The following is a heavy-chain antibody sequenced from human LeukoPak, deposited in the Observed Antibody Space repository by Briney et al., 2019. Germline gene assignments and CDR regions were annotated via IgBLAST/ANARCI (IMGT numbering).Heavy chain of an antibody. D-gene: IGHD1-26*01. J-gene: IGHJ4*02. Sequence: GGSLRLSCAASGFTFRNFWMTWVRQAPGKGLEWVANIKQDGSEKHYVDSVKGRFTISRDNAKNSLYLQMNSLRSEDTAVYYCARDAASGSYLPGGPDYWGQGTLVTVSS. CDR3: ARDAASGSYLPGGPDY. CDR1: GFTFRNFW. CDR2: IKQDGSEK. V-gene: IGHV3-7*01.